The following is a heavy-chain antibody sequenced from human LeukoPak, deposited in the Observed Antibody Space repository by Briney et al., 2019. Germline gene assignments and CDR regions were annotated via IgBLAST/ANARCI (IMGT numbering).Heavy chain of an antibody. Sequence: SGGSLRLSCAASGFTFSSYWIHCVRQAPGRGLVWVSRINSDGSSTNYADSVKGRFTISRDNAKNTQYLQMNSLRADDTAVYYWARKGESGLYYWVEGTLVTVSS. D-gene: IGHD3-16*01. CDR3: ARKGESGLYY. CDR2: INSDGSST. V-gene: IGHV3-74*01. CDR1: GFTFSSYW. J-gene: IGHJ4*02.